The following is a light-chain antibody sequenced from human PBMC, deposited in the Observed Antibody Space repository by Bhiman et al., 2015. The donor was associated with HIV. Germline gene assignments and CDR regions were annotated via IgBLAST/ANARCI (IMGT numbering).Light chain of an antibody. CDR1: SSNIGSNY. CDR2: RNN. J-gene: IGLJ2*01. Sequence: QSVLTQPPSASGTPGQRVTISCSGSSSNIGSNYVYWYQQLPGTTPKLLIYRNNQRPSGVPDRFSGSKSGTSASLAISGLRSEDEADYYCSSFTTSSTVVFGGGTKVTVL. CDR3: SSFTTSSTVV. V-gene: IGLV1-47*01.